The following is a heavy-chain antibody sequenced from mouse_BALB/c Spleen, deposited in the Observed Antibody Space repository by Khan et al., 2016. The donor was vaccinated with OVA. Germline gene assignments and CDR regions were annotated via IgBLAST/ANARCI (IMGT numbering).Heavy chain of an antibody. CDR3: TEGRVLYYFDY. V-gene: IGHV5-6-5*01. CDR2: ISSGGFT. J-gene: IGHJ2*01. CDR1: GFTFSSYA. D-gene: IGHD3-3*01. Sequence: EVELVESGGGLVKPGGSLKLSCAASGFTFSSYAMSWVRQTPETRLEWVASISSGGFTSYPDSVKGRFTISSDNARETRYLQKSSLRSEDTAIYYCTEGRVLYYFDYWGQGTTLTVSS.